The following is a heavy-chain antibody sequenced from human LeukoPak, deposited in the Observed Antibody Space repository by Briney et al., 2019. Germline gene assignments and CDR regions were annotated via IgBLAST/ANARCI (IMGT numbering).Heavy chain of an antibody. D-gene: IGHD5-24*01. V-gene: IGHV3-23*01. J-gene: IGHJ2*01. Sequence: PGGSLRLSCAASGFTFSSYWMSWVRQAPGKGLEWVSAIDGRRTYYEGPVKGRFTISRVNSKNTLYLQMNSLRVEDTAVYYCAREVDGCSVADLWGRGTLVTVSS. CDR2: IDGRRT. CDR3: AREVDGCSVADL. CDR1: GFTFSSYW.